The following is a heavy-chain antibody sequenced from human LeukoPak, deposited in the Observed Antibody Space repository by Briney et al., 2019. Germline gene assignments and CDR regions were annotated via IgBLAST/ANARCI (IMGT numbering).Heavy chain of an antibody. J-gene: IGHJ6*02. CDR1: EFTFDDYA. Sequence: GGSLRLSCVASEFTFDDYAMHWVRQPSGKGLEWVSGITWNSDFIGYADSVKGRFTISRDNAKNSLYLQMNSLRAEDTALCYCVKDIGPGGMDVWGQGTTVTVS. CDR2: ITWNSDFI. CDR3: VKDIGPGGMDV. V-gene: IGHV3-9*01.